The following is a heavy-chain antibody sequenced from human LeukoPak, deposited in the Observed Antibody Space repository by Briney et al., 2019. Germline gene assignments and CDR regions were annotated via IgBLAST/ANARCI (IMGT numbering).Heavy chain of an antibody. CDR3: ARMYSGTYGGIDY. V-gene: IGHV4-4*07. Sequence: SETLSLTCTVSGGSISSYYWSWIRQPAGEGLEWIGRIYSSGSTNYNPSLRSRVTLSVATSKNQFSLKLSSVTAADTAVYYCARMYSGTYGGIDYWGQGTLVTVST. J-gene: IGHJ4*02. D-gene: IGHD1-26*01. CDR2: IYSSGST. CDR1: GGSISSYY.